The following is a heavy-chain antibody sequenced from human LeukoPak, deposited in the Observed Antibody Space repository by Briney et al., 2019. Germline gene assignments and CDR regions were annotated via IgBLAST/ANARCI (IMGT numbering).Heavy chain of an antibody. D-gene: IGHD3-10*01. CDR1: GFTFSNYA. J-gene: IGHJ4*02. V-gene: IGHV3-23*01. CDR2: IDAGGGKP. CDR3: AKLATDYNSDY. Sequence: GGSLRLSCAASGFTFSNYARNWVRQAPGKGLGWVSVIDAGGGKPYYADYVKGRFTISRDNSKKTLYVQMNSLRAEDTAVYYCAKLATDYNSDYWGQGTLVTVSS.